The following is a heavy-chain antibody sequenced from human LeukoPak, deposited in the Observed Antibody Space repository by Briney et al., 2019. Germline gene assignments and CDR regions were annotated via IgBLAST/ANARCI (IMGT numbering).Heavy chain of an antibody. CDR2: IYHSGST. CDR1: GYSISSGYY. V-gene: IGHV4-38-2*02. J-gene: IGHJ4*02. CDR3: ARARSDILTGHPFDY. D-gene: IGHD3-9*01. Sequence: PSETLSLTCTVSGYSISSGYYWGWIRQPPGKGLEWIGSIYHSGSTYYNPSLKSRVTISVDTSKNQFSLKLSSVTAADTAVYYCARARSDILTGHPFDYWGQGTLVTVSS.